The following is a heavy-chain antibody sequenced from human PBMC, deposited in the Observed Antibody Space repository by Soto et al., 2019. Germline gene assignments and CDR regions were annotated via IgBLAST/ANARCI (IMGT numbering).Heavy chain of an antibody. J-gene: IGHJ5*02. V-gene: IGHV2-5*02. CDR2: TYWDDDK. CDR1: GFSLRTSGVG. Sequence: QITLKESGPTLMKPTQTLTLTCSFSGFSLRTSGVGVGWIRQPPGKALEWLAFTYWDDDKRYSPSLRSRLTITKDTSKNQVVLTMTNMDPVDTATYFCVYIKGTSGWHTLCDHWGQGTLVTVSS. CDR3: VYIKGTSGWHTLCDH. D-gene: IGHD6-19*01.